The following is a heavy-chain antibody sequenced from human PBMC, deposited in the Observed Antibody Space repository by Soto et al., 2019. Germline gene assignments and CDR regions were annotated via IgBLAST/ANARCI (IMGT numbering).Heavy chain of an antibody. CDR1: GFTFSRYA. V-gene: IGHV3-30-3*01. Sequence: GGSLRLSCEASGFTFSRYAMHWVRQAPGGGLDWVAVISRDGTTTYYADSVKGRFTISRDNSKNTLYLQMNSLRAEDTAVYYCAREYYYDSSGYYHPFDYWGQGTLVTVSS. J-gene: IGHJ4*02. CDR3: AREYYYDSSGYYHPFDY. CDR2: ISRDGTTT. D-gene: IGHD3-22*01.